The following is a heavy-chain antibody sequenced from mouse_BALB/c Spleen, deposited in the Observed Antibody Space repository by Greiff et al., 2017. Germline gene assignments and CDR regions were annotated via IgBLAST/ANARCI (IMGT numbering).Heavy chain of an antibody. CDR2: INPSSGYT. J-gene: IGHJ4*01. CDR1: GYTFTSYT. Sequence: QVQLQQSGAELARPGASVKMSCKASGYTFTSYTMHWVKQRPGQGLEWIGYINPSSGYTNYNQKFKDKATLTADKSSSTAYMQLSSLTSEDSAVYYCARAYYGSSYRYYAMDYWGQGTSVTVS. D-gene: IGHD1-1*01. CDR3: ARAYYGSSYRYYAMDY. V-gene: IGHV1-4*01.